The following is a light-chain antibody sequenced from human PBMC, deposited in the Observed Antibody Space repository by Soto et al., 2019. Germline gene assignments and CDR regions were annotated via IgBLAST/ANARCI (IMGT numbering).Light chain of an antibody. CDR1: SSDVGGYNL. Sequence: QSAVTQLASVSGSPGQWINISCTGTSSDVGGYNLVSWYRQHPGKAPKLLIYEVTERPSGVSNRLSGYKAGNTASLTTSGLEAEDEADYYCCSFAGIGTYVFGSGTKVTV. J-gene: IGLJ1*01. V-gene: IGLV2-23*02. CDR2: EVT. CDR3: CSFAGIGTYV.